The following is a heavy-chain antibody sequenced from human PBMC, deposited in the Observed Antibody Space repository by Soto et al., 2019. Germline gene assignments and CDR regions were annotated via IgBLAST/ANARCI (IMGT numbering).Heavy chain of an antibody. CDR2: ISYDGSNK. Sequence: GGSLRLSCAASGFTFSSYGMHWVRQAPGKGLEWVAVISYDGSNKYYADSVKGRSTISRDNSKNTLYLQMNSLRAEDTAVYYCAEDRATVVTGAFDYWGQGTLVTVSS. D-gene: IGHD2-15*01. CDR1: GFTFSSYG. CDR3: AEDRATVVTGAFDY. J-gene: IGHJ4*02. V-gene: IGHV3-30*18.